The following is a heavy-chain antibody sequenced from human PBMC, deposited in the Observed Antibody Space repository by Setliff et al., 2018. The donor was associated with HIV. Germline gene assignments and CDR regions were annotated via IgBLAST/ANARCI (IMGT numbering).Heavy chain of an antibody. J-gene: IGHJ4*02. CDR2: VNHNGNI. D-gene: IGHD2-21*02. V-gene: IGHV4-34*01. CDR3: AITLVGVTTEMY. Sequence: SETLSLTCGLNAVPFSNYYWNWIRQSPEKGLEWIVEVNHNGNINYNPSLQSRVTVSVDTSKPQFSLEMSSLTAADTAVYYCAITLVGVTTEMYWGQGTLVTV. CDR1: AVPFSNYY.